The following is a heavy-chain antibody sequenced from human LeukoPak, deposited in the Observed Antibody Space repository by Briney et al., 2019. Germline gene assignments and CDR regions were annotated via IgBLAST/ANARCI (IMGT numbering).Heavy chain of an antibody. CDR1: GFTFSSYA. D-gene: IGHD3-22*01. CDR3: ARVRRSNTYYYDSSGYYYFDY. Sequence: GGSLRLSCAASGFTFSSYAMSWVRQAPGKGLEWVANIKQDGSEKYYVDSVKGRFTISRDNAKNSLYLQMNSLRAEDTAVYYCARVRRSNTYYYDSSGYYYFDYWGQGTLVTVSS. J-gene: IGHJ4*02. CDR2: IKQDGSEK. V-gene: IGHV3-7*01.